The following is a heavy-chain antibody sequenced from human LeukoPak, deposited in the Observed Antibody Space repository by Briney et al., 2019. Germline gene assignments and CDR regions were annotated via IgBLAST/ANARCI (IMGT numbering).Heavy chain of an antibody. CDR1: GYTFTRYG. CDR2: ISAYNGNT. CDR3: ARGLPRIAVAGNNWFDP. D-gene: IGHD6-19*01. J-gene: IGHJ5*02. Sequence: ASVKVSCKASGYTFTRYGIGWVRQAPGQGLEWMGWISAYNGNTNYAQRLQGRLTMTTDTSTSTAYMELRSLRSDDTAVYYCARGLPRIAVAGNNWFDPWGQGTLVTVSS. V-gene: IGHV1-18*01.